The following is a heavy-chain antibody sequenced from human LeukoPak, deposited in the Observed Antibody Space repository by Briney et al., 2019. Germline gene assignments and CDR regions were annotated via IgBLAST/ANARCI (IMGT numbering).Heavy chain of an antibody. CDR2: IRSKANIYAT. J-gene: IGHJ4*02. V-gene: IGHV3-73*01. CDR1: GFTFSGSA. Sequence: GGSLRLSCAASGFTFSGSAMHWVRQASGKGLEWVGRIRSKANIYATAYAASVKGRFTISRDDSKNTAYLQMNSLKTEDTAVYYCTSPRRDGYNYVYWGQGTLVTVSS. D-gene: IGHD5-24*01. CDR3: TSPRRDGYNYVY.